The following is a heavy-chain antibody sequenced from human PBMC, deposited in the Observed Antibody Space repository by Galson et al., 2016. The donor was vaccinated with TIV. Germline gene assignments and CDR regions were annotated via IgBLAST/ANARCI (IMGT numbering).Heavy chain of an antibody. Sequence: ETLSLTCTVSGYSIASGYFWGWIRQPPGKGLQWIGSIYESGPTYSNPSLKSRLTMSVDTSKNQFSLKLSSVTAADTAVYYCIREGSTVTMHHYFGMDVWGQGTSVTVSS. CDR2: IYESGPT. J-gene: IGHJ6*02. V-gene: IGHV4-38-2*02. CDR1: GYSIASGYF. CDR3: IREGSTVTMHHYFGMDV. D-gene: IGHD4-17*01.